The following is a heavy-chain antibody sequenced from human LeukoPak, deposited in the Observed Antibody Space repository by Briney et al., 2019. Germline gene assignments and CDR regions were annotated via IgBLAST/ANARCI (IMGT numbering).Heavy chain of an antibody. CDR2: SSSNGGST. CDR3: ARGKASYPQSPNDY. Sequence: RGTLRLSCAASGFTFSNYAMHWVRQAPAQGREYVSASSSNGGSTPYANSVKSTFTITRDNPKNTLYLQMGSLRAEDMAVYYCARGKASYPQSPNDYWGQGTLVTVSS. J-gene: IGHJ4*02. V-gene: IGHV3-64*01. CDR1: GFTFSNYA.